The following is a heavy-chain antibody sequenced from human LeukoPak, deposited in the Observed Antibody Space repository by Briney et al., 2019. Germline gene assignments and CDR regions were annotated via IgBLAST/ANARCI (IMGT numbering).Heavy chain of an antibody. J-gene: IGHJ4*02. D-gene: IGHD2-21*02. V-gene: IGHV4-30-4*07. Sequence: PSQTLSLTCDVSKDPIISFDHSWSWIRHFPGKGLEWMGYRHSTGNSYYNPSLRGRVFISEDSSTAHLSLTLSFVTAADTALYYCARHILDGDNGSKGFDLWGQGILVTVSS. CDR2: RHSTGNS. CDR1: KDPIISFDHS. CDR3: ARHILDGDNGSKGFDL.